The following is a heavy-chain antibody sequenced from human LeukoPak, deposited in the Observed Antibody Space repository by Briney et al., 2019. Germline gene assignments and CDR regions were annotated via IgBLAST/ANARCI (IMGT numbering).Heavy chain of an antibody. D-gene: IGHD4-17*01. CDR3: ARRAYGDVFDY. V-gene: IGHV3-33*01. CDR2: IWYDGNKQ. CDR1: GFTFSNYG. Sequence: GGSLRLSCAASGFTFSNYGMHWVRQAPGKGLEWVAVIWYDGNKQYYADSVKGRFTISRDNSKNTLYLQMNSLRVEDTAVYYCARRAYGDVFDYWGQGALVTVCS. J-gene: IGHJ4*02.